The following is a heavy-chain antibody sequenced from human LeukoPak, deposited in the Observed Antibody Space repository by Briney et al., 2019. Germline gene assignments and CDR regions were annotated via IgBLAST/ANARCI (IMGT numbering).Heavy chain of an antibody. CDR2: INPKSGGT. V-gene: IGHV1-2*02. CDR1: GYTFIAYY. CDR3: ARSGNIAVTGPDY. D-gene: IGHD3-9*01. J-gene: IGHJ4*02. Sequence: ASVKVSCKASGYTFIAYYIHWVRQAPGQGLEWMGWINPKSGGTNYAQKFQGRVTMTRDTSISTAYVELRRLRSDDTAVYYCARSGNIAVTGPDYWGQGTLVTVSS.